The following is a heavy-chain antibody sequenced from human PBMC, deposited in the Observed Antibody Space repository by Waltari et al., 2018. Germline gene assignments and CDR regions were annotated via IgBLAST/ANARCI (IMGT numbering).Heavy chain of an antibody. CDR3: ARDRYSDYSPGYYYYMDV. V-gene: IGHV3-7*01. CDR2: IKQDGSEK. D-gene: IGHD4-17*01. CDR1: GFTFSSYW. J-gene: IGHJ6*03. Sequence: EVQLVESGGGLVQPGGSLRLSCAASGFTFSSYWMSWVRQAPGKGLEWVANIKQDGSEKYYVDSVKGRFTISRDNAKNSLYLQMNSLRAEDTAVYYCARDRYSDYSPGYYYYMDVWGKGTTVTVSS.